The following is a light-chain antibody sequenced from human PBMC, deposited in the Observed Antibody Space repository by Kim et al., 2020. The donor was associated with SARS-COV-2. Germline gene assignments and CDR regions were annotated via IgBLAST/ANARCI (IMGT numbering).Light chain of an antibody. Sequence: EIVLTQSPGTLSLSPGERATLSCRASQSVTSNNLAWYQQKPGQAPRLLIFGASSRANGIPDRFSGSGSGTDFTLTISSLEPEDFVMYYCQQYGSSPRTFGGGTKVDIK. CDR3: QQYGSSPRT. V-gene: IGKV3-20*01. CDR2: GAS. J-gene: IGKJ4*01. CDR1: QSVTSNN.